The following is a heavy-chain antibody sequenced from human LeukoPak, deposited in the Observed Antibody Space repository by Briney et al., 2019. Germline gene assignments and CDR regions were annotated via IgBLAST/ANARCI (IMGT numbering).Heavy chain of an antibody. D-gene: IGHD6-13*01. J-gene: IGHJ4*02. CDR2: IYYSGST. CDR3: AGTIAAAGTAIDY. V-gene: IGHV4-39*01. Sequence: SETLSLTCTVSGGSISSSSYYWGWIRQPPGKGLEWIGSIYYSGSTYYNPSLKSRVIISVDTSKNQFSLKLSSVTAADTAVYYCAGTIAAAGTAIDYWGQGTLVTVSS. CDR1: GGSISSSSYY.